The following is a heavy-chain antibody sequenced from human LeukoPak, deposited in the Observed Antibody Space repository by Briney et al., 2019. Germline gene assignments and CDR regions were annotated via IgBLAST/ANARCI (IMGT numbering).Heavy chain of an antibody. J-gene: IGHJ2*01. CDR2: INWKSGTG. V-gene: IGHV3-9*01. D-gene: IGHD5-24*01. CDR1: GVDFDVDT. Sequence: GRSLRLSCAVSGVDFDVDTIRGGRQGPGGGLEWVSCINWKSGTGFYAASVKGRFTISSANDKNSLYLLMSSLSAEATVLYYGTSRAARWQFDFWGRGTLLTVSS. CDR3: TSRAARWQFDF.